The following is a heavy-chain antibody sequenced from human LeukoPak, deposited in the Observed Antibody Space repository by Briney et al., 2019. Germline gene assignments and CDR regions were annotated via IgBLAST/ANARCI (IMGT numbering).Heavy chain of an antibody. D-gene: IGHD1-26*01. CDR2: ISAYNGNT. CDR3: ASGVRWDFDY. Sequence: ASVKVSCKATGYTLSNSGITWVRQAPGQGLEWMGWISAYNGNTNYAQKFQGRVTMTTDTSTSTAYMEVTRLRSDDTAVYYCASGVRWDFDYWGQGTLDTVSS. CDR1: GYTLSNSG. V-gene: IGHV1-18*01. J-gene: IGHJ4*02.